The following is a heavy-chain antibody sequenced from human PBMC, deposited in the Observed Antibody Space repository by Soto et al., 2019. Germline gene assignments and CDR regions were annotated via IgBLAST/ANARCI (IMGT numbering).Heavy chain of an antibody. V-gene: IGHV2-70*01. CDR3: ARIRVGANWFDP. D-gene: IGHD1-26*01. CDR2: IDWGDDK. J-gene: IGHJ5*02. Sequence: SGPTLVNPTQTLTLTCTFSGFSLSTSGMCVSWIRQPPGKALEWLALIDWGDDKYYSTSLKTRLTISKDTSKNQVVLTMTNMDPVDTATYYCARIRVGANWFDPWGQGTLVTVSS. CDR1: GFSLSTSGMC.